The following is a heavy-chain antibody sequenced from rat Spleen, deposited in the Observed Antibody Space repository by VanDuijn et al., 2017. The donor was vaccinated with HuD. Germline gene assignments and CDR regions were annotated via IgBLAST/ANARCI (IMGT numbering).Heavy chain of an antibody. D-gene: IGHD5-1*01. Sequence: EVQLVESGGGLVEPGRSLKLSCIASGFTFNNYWMTWVRQAPGKGLEWVASITNTAGNTFYSDSVKGRFTISRDNAKSTLYLQMNSLGSEDTATYYCATGSWYFDFWGPGTMVTVSS. V-gene: IGHV5-31*01. CDR1: GFTFNNYW. CDR2: ITNTAGNT. J-gene: IGHJ1*01. CDR3: ATGSWYFDF.